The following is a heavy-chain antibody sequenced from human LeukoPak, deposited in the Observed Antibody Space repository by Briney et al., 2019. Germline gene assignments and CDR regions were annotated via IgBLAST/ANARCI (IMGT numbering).Heavy chain of an antibody. CDR1: GFIFNDYP. CDR3: TKGSFTDASGYYYVQPFDY. J-gene: IGHJ4*02. CDR2: ISWKSSNS. Sequence: HSGGSLRLSCTASGFIFNDYPMNWVRHAPGKGLEWVAGISWKSSNSGYADSVKGRFIISRDNARNSLSLQMNTLRAEDTAFYYCTKGSFTDASGYYYVQPFDYWGRGTLVTVSS. V-gene: IGHV3-9*01. D-gene: IGHD3-22*01.